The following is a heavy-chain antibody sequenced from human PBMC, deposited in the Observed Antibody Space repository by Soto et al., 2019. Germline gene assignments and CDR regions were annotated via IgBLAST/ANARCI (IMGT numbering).Heavy chain of an antibody. D-gene: IGHD4-17*01. V-gene: IGHV4-59*08. CDR3: ARHGTDYGSFPFDY. CDR2: IRYSGST. Sequence: SETLSLTCTVSGVSITNYYWSWIRQPPGKGLEWIGYIRYSGSTNYNPSVKSRVTMSVDTSNNHFSLKLSSVTAADTAVYFCARHGTDYGSFPFDYWGQGTLVTVSS. CDR1: GVSITNYY. J-gene: IGHJ4*02.